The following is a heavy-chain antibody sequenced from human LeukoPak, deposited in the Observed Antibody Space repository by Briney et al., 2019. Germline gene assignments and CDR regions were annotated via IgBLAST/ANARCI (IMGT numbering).Heavy chain of an antibody. D-gene: IGHD2-8*01. CDR1: GGSFSGYY. CDR3: AQNGQSGFSFDP. J-gene: IGHJ5*02. CDR2: INHSGST. V-gene: IGHV4-34*01. Sequence: SETLSLTCAVYGGSFSGYYCSRIRQPPGKGLEWIGEINHSGSTNYNPSLKSRVTISVDTSKNQFSLKLSSVTAADTAVYYCAQNGQSGFSFDPWGQGTLVTVSS.